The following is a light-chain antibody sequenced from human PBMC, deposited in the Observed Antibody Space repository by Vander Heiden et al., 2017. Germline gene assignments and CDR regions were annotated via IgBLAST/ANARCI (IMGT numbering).Light chain of an antibody. CDR3: SSYAGSNNYV. Sequence: QSALTQPPSSSGSPGQSVTLSCTGTSSDVGGYNYVSWYQQYPGKAPKLMIYEGSKRRSGVPARFSGSKSGNTASLTVSGLQAEDEADYYCSSYAGSNNYVFGTGTQVTVL. CDR2: EGS. CDR1: SSDVGGYNY. J-gene: IGLJ1*01. V-gene: IGLV2-8*01.